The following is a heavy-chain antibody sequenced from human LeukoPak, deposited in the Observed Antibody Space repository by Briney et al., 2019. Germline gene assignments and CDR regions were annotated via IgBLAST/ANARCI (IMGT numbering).Heavy chain of an antibody. CDR1: GYTFTGYY. Sequence: ASVKVSCKASGYTFTGYYMHWVRQAPGQGLEWMGWINPNSGGTNYAQKFQGRVTMTRDTSISTAYLHWSSLKASDTAMYYCARFGYTSSFDYWGQGTLVTVSS. CDR2: INPNSGGT. V-gene: IGHV1-2*02. D-gene: IGHD6-13*01. J-gene: IGHJ4*02. CDR3: ARFGYTSSFDY.